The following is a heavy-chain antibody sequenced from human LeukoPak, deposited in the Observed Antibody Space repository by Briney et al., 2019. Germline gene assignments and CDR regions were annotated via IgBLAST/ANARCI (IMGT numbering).Heavy chain of an antibody. V-gene: IGHV3-33*01. Sequence: GGSLRLSCAASGFTFSSYGMHWVRQAPGKGLEWVAVIWYDGSNKYYADSVKGRFTISRDNSKNTLYLQMNSLRAEDTAVYYCARDGSSFWTFSKIYGMDVWGQGTTVTVSS. J-gene: IGHJ6*02. CDR2: IWYDGSNK. D-gene: IGHD3/OR15-3a*01. CDR1: GFTFSSYG. CDR3: ARDGSSFWTFSKIYGMDV.